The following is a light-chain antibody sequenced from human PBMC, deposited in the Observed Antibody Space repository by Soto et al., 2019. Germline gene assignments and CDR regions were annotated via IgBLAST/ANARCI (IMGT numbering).Light chain of an antibody. J-gene: IGLJ1*01. CDR1: SSDVGGYNY. Sequence: HSALTQPASVSGSPGQSITISCTGTSSDVGGYNYVSWYQQQPGKAPKLMIYDVSNRPSGVANRFSGSKSGNTASLTISGLQSEDEADYYCSSYTSSSALYVFGSGTKVTVL. V-gene: IGLV2-14*03. CDR2: DVS. CDR3: SSYTSSSALYV.